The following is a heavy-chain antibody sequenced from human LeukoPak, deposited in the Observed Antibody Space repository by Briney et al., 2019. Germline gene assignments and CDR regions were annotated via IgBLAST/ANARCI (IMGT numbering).Heavy chain of an antibody. J-gene: IGHJ4*02. D-gene: IGHD3-10*01. V-gene: IGHV3-66*01. Sequence: GGSLRLSCAASGFSVSTNYIHWVRQAPGRGLEWVSLIESGGRTYYADSVKGRFTVSKDSSKNTVFLQMNNLRVDDTAVYYCTREFGAFDLWGQGTLFIVSS. CDR1: GFSVSTNY. CDR3: TREFGAFDL. CDR2: IESGGRT.